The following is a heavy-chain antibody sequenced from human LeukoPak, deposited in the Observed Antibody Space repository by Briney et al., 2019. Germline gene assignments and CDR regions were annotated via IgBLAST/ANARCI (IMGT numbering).Heavy chain of an antibody. J-gene: IGHJ4*02. D-gene: IGHD3-22*01. V-gene: IGHV3-21*01. CDR3: ARDRARSYYYDSSGYYSPFDY. Sequence: GGSLRLSCAASGFTFSSYSMNWVRQAPGKGLEWVSSISSSSSYIYYADSVKGRFTISRDNAKNSLYLQMDSLRAEDTAVYYRARDRARSYYYDSSGYYSPFDYWGQGTLVTASS. CDR1: GFTFSSYS. CDR2: ISSSSSYI.